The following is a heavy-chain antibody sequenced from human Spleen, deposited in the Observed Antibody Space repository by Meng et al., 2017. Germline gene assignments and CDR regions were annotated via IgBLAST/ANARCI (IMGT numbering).Heavy chain of an antibody. CDR3: ATPLDDYADRRPN. J-gene: IGHJ4*02. CDR1: GFIVTDYW. Sequence: GESLKISCEASGFIVTDYWMSWVRQVPGKGPEWVSSISSSSSFIYYADSVKGRFTISRDNAKNSVFLQMNSLRAEDTAFYYCATPLDDYADRRPNWGQGTLVTVSS. CDR2: ISSSSSFI. D-gene: IGHD4-17*01. V-gene: IGHV3-21*01.